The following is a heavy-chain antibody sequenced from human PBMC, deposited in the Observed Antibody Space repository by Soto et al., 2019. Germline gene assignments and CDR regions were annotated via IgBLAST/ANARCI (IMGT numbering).Heavy chain of an antibody. J-gene: IGHJ6*02. CDR2: IIPIPGTA. D-gene: IGHD2-2*01. CDR1: GGTFGSYA. V-gene: IGHV1-69*01. CDR3: ARSQGSSTSLEIYYYYYYGMDV. Sequence: QVQLVQSGAEVKKPGSSVKVSCKASGGTFGSYAISWVRQAPGQGREWMGGIIPIPGTANYEQKVQGSVTMAADESTSTAYMELSSLRSEDTAVYYCARSQGSSTSLEIYYYYYYGMDVWGQGTRVTVSS.